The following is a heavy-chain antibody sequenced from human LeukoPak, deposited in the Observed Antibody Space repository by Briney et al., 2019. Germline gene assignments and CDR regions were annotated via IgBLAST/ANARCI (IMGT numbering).Heavy chain of an antibody. V-gene: IGHV6-1*01. CDR2: TYYRSKLYS. D-gene: IGHD4-23*01. J-gene: IGHJ3*01. CDR3: SRFRDSTPVATDAFDV. Sequence: SQTLSLTCAISGDSVSSNSAAWDWIRQSPSRGLEWLARTYYRSKLYSDYAASVKSRITINPDTSKNQFSLQLNSVTPEDTAVYYCSRFRDSTPVATDAFDVWGQGTRVTVAS. CDR1: GDSVSSNSAA.